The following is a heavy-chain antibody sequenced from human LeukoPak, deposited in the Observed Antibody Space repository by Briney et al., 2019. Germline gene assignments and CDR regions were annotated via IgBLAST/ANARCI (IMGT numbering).Heavy chain of an antibody. CDR2: INPNSGGT. J-gene: IGHJ4*02. CDR1: GYTFTGYY. V-gene: IGHV1-2*02. D-gene: IGHD6-13*01. Sequence: ASVKVSCKASGYTFTGYYMHWVRQAPGQGLEWMGWINPNSGGTNYAQKFQGRVTMTRDTSISTAYMELSRLRSDDTAVYYCAKSAESIAAAEFDYWGQGTLVTVSS. CDR3: AKSAESIAAAEFDY.